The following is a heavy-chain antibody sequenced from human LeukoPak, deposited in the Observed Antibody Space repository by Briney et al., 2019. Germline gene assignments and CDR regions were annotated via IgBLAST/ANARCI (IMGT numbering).Heavy chain of an antibody. CDR3: ARSRCSSTSCYGYFDY. CDR2: IIPIFGTA. J-gene: IGHJ4*02. CDR1: GGTFSSYA. D-gene: IGHD2-2*01. V-gene: IGHV1-69*13. Sequence: SVKVSCKASGGTFSSYAISWVRQAPGQGLEWMGGIIPIFGTANYAQKFQGRVTITADESTSTAYMELSSLRSEDTAVYYCARSRCSSTSCYGYFDYWGQGTLVTVSS.